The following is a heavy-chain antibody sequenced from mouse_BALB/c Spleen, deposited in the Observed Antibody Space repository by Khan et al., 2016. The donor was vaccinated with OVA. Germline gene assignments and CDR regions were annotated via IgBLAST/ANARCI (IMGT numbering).Heavy chain of an antibody. D-gene: IGHD1-2*01. CDR2: ISPGSGDT. J-gene: IGHJ3*01. Sequence: VQLQESGAELARPGASVKLSCKASGYTFTDYYINWVKQRTGQGLEWIGEISPGSGDTYYNERFKGKATLTADKSSSTAYMQLSSLTSEASAFYFCSRRTYFGYTFAYWGQGTLVTVSA. V-gene: IGHV1-77*01. CDR1: GYTFTDYY. CDR3: SRRTYFGYTFAY.